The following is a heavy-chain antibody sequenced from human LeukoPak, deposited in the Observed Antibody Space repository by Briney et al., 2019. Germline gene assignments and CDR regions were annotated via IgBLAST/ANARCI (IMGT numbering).Heavy chain of an antibody. D-gene: IGHD1-26*01. CDR1: GGSISSGSYY. J-gene: IGHJ4*02. CDR2: IYTSGST. V-gene: IGHV4-61*02. CDR3: ARGDFGATGAFDI. Sequence: SETLSLTCTVSGGSISSGSYYWSWIRQPAGKGLEWIGRIYTSGSTNYNPSLKSRVTISVDTSKNQFSLKLRSVSAADTAVYYCARGDFGATGAFDIWGQGTLVTVSS.